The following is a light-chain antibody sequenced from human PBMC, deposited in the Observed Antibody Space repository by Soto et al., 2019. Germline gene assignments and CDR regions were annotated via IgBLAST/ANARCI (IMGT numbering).Light chain of an antibody. CDR3: SSYTSSSTRV. V-gene: IGLV2-14*01. Sequence: QSVLTQPASVSGSPGQSITISCTGTSSDVGGYNYVSWYQQYPGKAPKLMIYEVSNRPSGVSNRFSGSKSGNTASLTISGLKAEDEADYYCSSYTSSSTRVFGGGTKLTVL. CDR1: SSDVGGYNY. J-gene: IGLJ3*02. CDR2: EVS.